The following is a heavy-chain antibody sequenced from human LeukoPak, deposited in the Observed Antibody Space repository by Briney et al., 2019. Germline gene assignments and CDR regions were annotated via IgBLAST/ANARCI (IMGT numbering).Heavy chain of an antibody. CDR2: IIPIFGTA. CDR3: ARGDIVVGPAAMNFDY. V-gene: IGHV1-69*05. CDR1: GGTFSSYA. D-gene: IGHD2-2*01. Sequence: SVKVSCKASGGTFSSYAISWVRQAPGEGLEWMGRIIPIFGTANYAQKFQGRVTITTDESTSTAYMELSSLRSEDTAVYYCARGDIVVGPAAMNFDYWGQGTLVTVSS. J-gene: IGHJ4*02.